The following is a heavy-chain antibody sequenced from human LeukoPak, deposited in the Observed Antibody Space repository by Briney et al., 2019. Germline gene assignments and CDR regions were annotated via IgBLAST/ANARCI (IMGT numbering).Heavy chain of an antibody. CDR3: ARGANWFDP. Sequence: PGRSLRLSCAASGFTFSSYSMNWVRQAPGKGLEWVSSISGSSSYIYYADSVKGRFTISRDNAKNSLYLQMNSLRAEDTAVYYCARGANWFDPWGQGTLVTVSS. CDR1: GFTFSSYS. CDR2: ISGSSSYI. J-gene: IGHJ5*02. V-gene: IGHV3-21*01.